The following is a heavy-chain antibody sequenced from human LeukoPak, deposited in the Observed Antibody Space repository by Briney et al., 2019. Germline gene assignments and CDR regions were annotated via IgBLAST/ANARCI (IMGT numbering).Heavy chain of an antibody. CDR1: GFAFSSYA. D-gene: IGHD3-10*01. CDR2: ISRRDDYT. CDR3: ANDYRSGSFHDF. Sequence: GGSLRLSCAASGFAFSSYAMSWVRQPPGRGLEWVSVISRRDDYTYYADSVKGRFTISRDNSKNTLYLQMNTLRAEDTAVYYCANDYRSGSFHDFWGQGTLVTVSS. V-gene: IGHV3-23*01. J-gene: IGHJ4*02.